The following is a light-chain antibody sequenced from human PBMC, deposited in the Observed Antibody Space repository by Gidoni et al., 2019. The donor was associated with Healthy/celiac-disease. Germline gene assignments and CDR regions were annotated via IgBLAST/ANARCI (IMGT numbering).Light chain of an antibody. V-gene: IGKV1-5*03. J-gene: IGKJ1*01. CDR2: QAS. Sequence: DIQMTQSPSTLSASVGDRVTITCRASQSISSWLAWYQQKPVKAPKLLIYQASRLESGVPSRFSGSGSGAEFTLTISTLQPDDFATYYCQQYNSFPLTFGQGTQVEIK. CDR1: QSISSW. CDR3: QQYNSFPLT.